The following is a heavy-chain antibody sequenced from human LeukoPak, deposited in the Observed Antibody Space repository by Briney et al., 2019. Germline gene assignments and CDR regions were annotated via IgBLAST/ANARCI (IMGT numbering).Heavy chain of an antibody. Sequence: PGRSLRLSCAASGFTFSSYAMHWVRQAPGKGLEWVAVISYDGSNKYYADSVKGRFTISRDNSKNTLYLQMNSLRAEDTAVYYRGASPHYYYGMDVWGQGTTVTVSS. CDR3: GASPHYYYGMDV. CDR2: ISYDGSNK. V-gene: IGHV3-30-3*01. CDR1: GFTFSSYA. J-gene: IGHJ6*02.